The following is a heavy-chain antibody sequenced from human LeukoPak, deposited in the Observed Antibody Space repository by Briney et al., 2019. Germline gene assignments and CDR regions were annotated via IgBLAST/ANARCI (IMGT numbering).Heavy chain of an antibody. J-gene: IGHJ5*02. CDR2: MNPNSGNT. CDR3: ARDLHSGSSWRYNWFDP. Sequence: ASVKVSCKASGYTFTSYDINWVRQATGQGLEWMGWMNPNSGNTGHAQKFQGRVTMTRNTSISTAYMELSSLRSEDTAVYYCARDLHSGSSWRYNWFDPWGQGTLVTVSS. CDR1: GYTFTSYD. V-gene: IGHV1-8*01. D-gene: IGHD6-13*01.